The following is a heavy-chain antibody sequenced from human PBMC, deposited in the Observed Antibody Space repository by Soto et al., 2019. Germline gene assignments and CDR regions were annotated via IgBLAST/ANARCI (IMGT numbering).Heavy chain of an antibody. CDR2: IYYSGST. J-gene: IGHJ3*02. Sequence: QLQLQESGPGLVKPSETLSLTCTVSGGSLSRSDYYWGWIRQPPGKGLEWFGSIYYSGSTSYNPCRNSRLTISLDTSKNQFSLKLSSVTAADTAVYYCARQRTGDFYDAFDIWGQGTMVTVSS. CDR1: GGSLSRSDYY. D-gene: IGHD7-27*01. CDR3: ARQRTGDFYDAFDI. V-gene: IGHV4-39*01.